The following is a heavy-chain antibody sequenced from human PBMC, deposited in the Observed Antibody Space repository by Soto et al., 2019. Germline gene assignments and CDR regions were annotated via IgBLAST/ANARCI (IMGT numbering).Heavy chain of an antibody. CDR1: GGSISSYY. CDR2: IYYTGIT. V-gene: IGHV4-4*07. D-gene: IGHD2-21*01. J-gene: IGHJ5*02. CDR3: AREERKGIISWFDP. Sequence: SETLSLTCTVSGGSISSYYWSWIRQPAGKGLEWIGRIYYTGITHLNPSLKSRLTMAVDTSKNEFSLKLTSVSAADTAVYFCAREERKGIISWFDPWGQGTPVTVSS.